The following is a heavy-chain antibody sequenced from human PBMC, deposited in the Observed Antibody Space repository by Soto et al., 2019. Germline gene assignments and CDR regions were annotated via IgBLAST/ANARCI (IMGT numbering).Heavy chain of an antibody. V-gene: IGHV4-34*01. CDR2: INHSGST. D-gene: IGHD2-2*01. Sequence: KPSETLSLTCAVYGGSFSGYYWSWIRQPPGKGLEWIGEINHSGSTNYNPSLKSRVTISVDTSKNQFSLKLSSVTAADTAVYYCARKRGYCSSTSCSLGYYYYYYYMDVWGKGTTVTVSS. CDR1: GGSFSGYY. CDR3: ARKRGYCSSTSCSLGYYYYYYYMDV. J-gene: IGHJ6*03.